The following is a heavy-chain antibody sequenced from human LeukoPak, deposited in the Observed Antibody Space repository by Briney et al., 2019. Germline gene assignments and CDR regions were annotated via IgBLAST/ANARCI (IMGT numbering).Heavy chain of an antibody. Sequence: GGSLRLSCAASGFTFDDYAMHWVRQAPGKGLEWASGISWNSGSIGYADSVKGRFTISRDNAKNSLYLQMNSLRAEDTALYYCAKDLEAAGTDSFDYWGQGTLVTVSS. D-gene: IGHD6-13*01. J-gene: IGHJ4*02. CDR3: AKDLEAAGTDSFDY. V-gene: IGHV3-9*01. CDR2: ISWNSGSI. CDR1: GFTFDDYA.